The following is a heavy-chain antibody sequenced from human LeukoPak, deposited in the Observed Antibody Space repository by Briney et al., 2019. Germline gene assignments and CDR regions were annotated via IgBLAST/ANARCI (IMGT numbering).Heavy chain of an antibody. Sequence: PGGSLRLSCAASGFSFSSYAMTWARQAPVKGLEWVSAISGDGTRTYYADSVKGRFTISRDNSKNTLYLEMSSLSVEDTAIYYCAKWPEGAMDYFDYWGQGTLVTVSS. D-gene: IGHD3-16*01. J-gene: IGHJ4*02. CDR3: AKWPEGAMDYFDY. CDR1: GFSFSSYA. V-gene: IGHV3-23*01. CDR2: ISGDGTRT.